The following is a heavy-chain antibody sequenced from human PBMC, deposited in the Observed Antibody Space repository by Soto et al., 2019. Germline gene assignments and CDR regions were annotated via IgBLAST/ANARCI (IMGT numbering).Heavy chain of an antibody. CDR2: INHSGST. V-gene: IGHV4-34*01. Sequence: QVQLQQWGAGLLKPSETLSLTCAVYGGSFSGYYWSWIRQPPGKGLEWIGEINHSGSTNYNPSHKSRVTISVDTSKNQFSLKLSSVSAADTAVYYCARGWGYCSSGSCYKDYYYYMDVWGKGTTVTVSS. J-gene: IGHJ6*03. CDR3: ARGWGYCSSGSCYKDYYYYMDV. D-gene: IGHD2-15*01. CDR1: GGSFSGYY.